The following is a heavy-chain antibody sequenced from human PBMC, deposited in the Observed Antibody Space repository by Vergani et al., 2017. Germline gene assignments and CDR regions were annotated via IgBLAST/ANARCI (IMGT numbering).Heavy chain of an antibody. CDR3: ARDRDYYVSSGYRYYFDY. D-gene: IGHD3-22*01. Sequence: QVQLVQSGAEVKKPGASVKVSCKASGYTFTSYYMHWVRQAPGQGLEWMGIINPSGGSTSYAQKFQGRVTMTRDTSTSTVYMELSSLRSEETAVYYCARDRDYYVSSGYRYYFDYWGQGTLVTVSS. V-gene: IGHV1-46*01. CDR1: GYTFTSYY. J-gene: IGHJ4*02. CDR2: INPSGGST.